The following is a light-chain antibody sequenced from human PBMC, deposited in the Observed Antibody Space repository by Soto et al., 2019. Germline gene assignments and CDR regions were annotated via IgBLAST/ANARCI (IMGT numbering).Light chain of an antibody. CDR2: DAS. J-gene: IGKJ1*01. CDR1: QSISSW. CDR3: QQCNGYSRT. V-gene: IGKV1-5*01. Sequence: DIQMTQSPSTLSSSGGDRVTITCRASQSISSWLAWYQQKPGKAPKLLIYDASSLESGVPSRFSGSGSGTEFTLTISSLQPDDFATYYCQQCNGYSRTLGQGTKVDIK.